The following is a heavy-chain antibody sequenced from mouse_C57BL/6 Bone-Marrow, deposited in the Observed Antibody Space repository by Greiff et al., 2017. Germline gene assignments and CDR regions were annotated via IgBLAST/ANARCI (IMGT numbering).Heavy chain of an antibody. CDR2: IYPGGGYT. Sequence: QVQLQQSGAELVRPGTSVKMSCKASGYTFTNYWIGWAKQRPGHGLEWIGDIYPGGGYTNYNEKFKGKATLTADKYSSTAYMQFSSLTSEDSAIYYCARITTVVANYAMDYWGQGTSVTVSS. V-gene: IGHV1-63*01. D-gene: IGHD1-1*01. J-gene: IGHJ4*01. CDR3: ARITTVVANYAMDY. CDR1: GYTFTNYW.